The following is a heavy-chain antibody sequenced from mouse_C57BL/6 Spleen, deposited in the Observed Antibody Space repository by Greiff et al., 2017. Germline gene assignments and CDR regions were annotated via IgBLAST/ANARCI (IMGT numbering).Heavy chain of an antibody. D-gene: IGHD2-5*01. CDR2: INPYNGGT. V-gene: IGHV1-19*01. Sequence: EVQLQQSGPVLVKPGASVKMSCKASGYTFTDYYMNWVKQSHGKSLEWIGVINPYNGGTSYNQKFKGKATLTVDKSSSTAYMELNSLTSEDSAVXYCAPFYYSNWGYWGKGTTLTVSS. CDR3: APFYYSNWGY. J-gene: IGHJ2*01. CDR1: GYTFTDYY.